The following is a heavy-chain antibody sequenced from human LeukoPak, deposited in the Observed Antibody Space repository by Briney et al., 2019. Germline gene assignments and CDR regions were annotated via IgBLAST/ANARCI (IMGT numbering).Heavy chain of an antibody. D-gene: IGHD2-15*01. J-gene: IGHJ3*01. Sequence: KASETLSLTCTVSGGSISSYYWSWIRQPPGKGLEWIGYIYYSGSTNYNPSLKSRVTISVDTSKNQFSLKLSSVTATDTAVYYCARRRQVSYYSPYAFDLWGQGTMVTVSS. CDR1: GGSISSYY. V-gene: IGHV4-59*08. CDR2: IYYSGST. CDR3: ARRRQVSYYSPYAFDL.